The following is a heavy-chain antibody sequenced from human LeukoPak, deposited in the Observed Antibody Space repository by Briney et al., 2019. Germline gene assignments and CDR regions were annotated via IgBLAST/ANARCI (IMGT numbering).Heavy chain of an antibody. J-gene: IGHJ3*02. Sequence: GASVKVSCKASGYTFTGYYMHWVRQAPGQGLEWMGRINPNSGGTNYAQKFQGRVTMTRDTSISTAYMELSRLRSDDTAVYYCARANWGYDSSGSDAFDIWGQGTMVTVSS. V-gene: IGHV1-2*06. CDR1: GYTFTGYY. CDR3: ARANWGYDSSGSDAFDI. CDR2: INPNSGGT. D-gene: IGHD3-22*01.